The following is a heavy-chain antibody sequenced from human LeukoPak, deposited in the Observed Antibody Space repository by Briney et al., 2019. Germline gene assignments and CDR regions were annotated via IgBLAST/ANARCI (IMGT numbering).Heavy chain of an antibody. CDR3: ARGMTTEY. J-gene: IGHJ4*02. CDR1: EFTSSAFW. Sequence: GGSLRLSCAASEFTSSAFWMSWVRRPPGKGLEWVANINKDGTEKEYVDSVKGRFGIFRDNAKNSVFLQMNSLRAEDTAVYYCARGMTTEYWGQGTLVTVSS. V-gene: IGHV3-7*04. D-gene: IGHD4-17*01. CDR2: INKDGTEK.